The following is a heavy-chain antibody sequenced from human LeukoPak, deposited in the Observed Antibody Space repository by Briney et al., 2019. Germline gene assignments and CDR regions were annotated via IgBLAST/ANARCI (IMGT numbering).Heavy chain of an antibody. CDR1: GYTFTSYY. D-gene: IGHD3-10*01. V-gene: IGHV1-46*01. Sequence: ASVKVSCKASGYTFTSYYMHWVRQAPGQGLEWMEIINPSGGSTSYAQKFQGRVTMTRDMSTSTVYMELSSLRSEDTAVYYCASNEILYGSGSYWDAFDIWGQGTMVTVSS. CDR2: INPSGGST. CDR3: ASNEILYGSGSYWDAFDI. J-gene: IGHJ3*02.